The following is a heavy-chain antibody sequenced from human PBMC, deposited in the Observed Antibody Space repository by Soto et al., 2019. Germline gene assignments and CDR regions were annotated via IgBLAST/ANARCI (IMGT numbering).Heavy chain of an antibody. Sequence: QVQLQESGPGLVRPSETLSLTCSVSGDSMNSDYWTWIRQTPGKGLEWIGYIFPTGTTNYNPSLKSRVIISVDRSKTQFSLDLFSVTAADTAIYYCARCMGYDDSGRFDPTFDRWGQGTRVTVSS. CDR3: ARCMGYDDSGRFDPTFDR. CDR2: IFPTGTT. CDR1: GDSMNSDY. D-gene: IGHD3-22*01. V-gene: IGHV4-4*09. J-gene: IGHJ4*02.